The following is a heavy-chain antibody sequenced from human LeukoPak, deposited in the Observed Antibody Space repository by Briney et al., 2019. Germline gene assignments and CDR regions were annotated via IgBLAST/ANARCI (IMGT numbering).Heavy chain of an antibody. CDR2: NIPIFGTA. Sequence: ASVKVSCKASGGTFSSYAISWVQQAPGQGLEWMGGNIPIFGTANYAQKFQGRVTITADESTSTAYMELSSLRSEDTAVYYCARDWWELARIPHAFDIWGQGTMVTVSS. V-gene: IGHV1-69*13. CDR1: GGTFSSYA. CDR3: ARDWWELARIPHAFDI. J-gene: IGHJ3*02. D-gene: IGHD1-26*01.